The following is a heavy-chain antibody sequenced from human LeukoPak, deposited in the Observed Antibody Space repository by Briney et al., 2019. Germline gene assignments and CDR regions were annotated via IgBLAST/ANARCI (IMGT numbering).Heavy chain of an antibody. CDR3: AKGYYDYVWGSYYFDY. D-gene: IGHD3-16*01. Sequence: GGSLRLSCAASGLTFSSYAMSWVRQAPGKGLDWASAISGSGGSTYYADSVKGRFTISRDNSRDTLYLQMNSLRAEDTAVYYCAKGYYDYVWGSYYFDYWGQGTLVTVSS. V-gene: IGHV3-23*01. CDR2: ISGSGGST. J-gene: IGHJ4*02. CDR1: GLTFSSYA.